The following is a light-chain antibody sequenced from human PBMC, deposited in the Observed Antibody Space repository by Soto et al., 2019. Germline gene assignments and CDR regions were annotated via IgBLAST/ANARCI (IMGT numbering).Light chain of an antibody. Sequence: QSVLTQPPSASGSPGQSVTISCTGTSSDVGGYNYVSWYQQPPGKAPKLMIYEVSKRPSGVPDRFSGSKSGNTASLTVSGLQAEDEADYYCSSYAGSNNYVFGTGTNLTVL. V-gene: IGLV2-8*01. CDR1: SSDVGGYNY. J-gene: IGLJ1*01. CDR3: SSYAGSNNYV. CDR2: EVS.